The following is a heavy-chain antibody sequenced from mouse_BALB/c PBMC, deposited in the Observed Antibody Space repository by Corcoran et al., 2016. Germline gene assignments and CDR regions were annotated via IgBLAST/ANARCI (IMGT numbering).Heavy chain of an antibody. D-gene: IGHD2-2*01. CDR2: IYPYNDNT. J-gene: IGHJ2*01. Sequence: EVQLQQSGPELVKPGASVKMSCKASGYTFTSYVMHWVKLKPGQGLEWIGYIYPYNDNTKYSEEFKGKATLTSDKSSSTAYMELRSLTSEDSAVYYCAREVAGGYAFDYWGQGTTLTVSS. CDR3: AREVAGGYAFDY. CDR1: GYTFTSYV. V-gene: IGHV1S136*01.